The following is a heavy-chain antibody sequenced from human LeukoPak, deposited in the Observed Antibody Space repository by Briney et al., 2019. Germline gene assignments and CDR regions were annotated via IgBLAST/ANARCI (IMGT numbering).Heavy chain of an antibody. V-gene: IGHV4-59*01. Sequence: SETLSLTCTVSGGPISSYYWSWIPQPPGKGLEWIEYIYYSGSTNYNPSLKSRVTISVDTSKNQFSLKLSSVTAADTAVYYCARVTYSSGWYVDYWGQGTLVTVSS. CDR2: IYYSGST. D-gene: IGHD6-19*01. J-gene: IGHJ4*02. CDR1: GGPISSYY. CDR3: ARVTYSSGWYVDY.